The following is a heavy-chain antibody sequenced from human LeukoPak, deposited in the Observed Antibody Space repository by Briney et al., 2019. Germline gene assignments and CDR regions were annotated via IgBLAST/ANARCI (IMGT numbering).Heavy chain of an antibody. CDR1: GFTFGSYG. Sequence: SGRSLRLSCAASGFTFGSYGMHWVRQAPGKGPEWVAVIWYDGSNKYYADSVKGRFTISRDNSKNTLYLQMNSLRAEDTAVYYCARDRAMMGNWFDPWGQGTLVTVSS. D-gene: IGHD3-22*01. J-gene: IGHJ5*02. V-gene: IGHV3-33*01. CDR2: IWYDGSNK. CDR3: ARDRAMMGNWFDP.